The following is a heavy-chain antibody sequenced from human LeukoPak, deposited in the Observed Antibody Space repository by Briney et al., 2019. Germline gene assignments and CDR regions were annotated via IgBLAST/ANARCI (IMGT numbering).Heavy chain of an antibody. D-gene: IGHD3-9*01. CDR1: GISSRSYG. V-gene: IGHV3-30*02. CDR2: IWYDASNK. CDR3: ATDISTHYFGS. J-gene: IGHJ4*02. Sequence: PPGGSLRLSCAASGISSRSYGMHWVRQAPGKGLEWVTFIWYDASNKYYAESVKGRFTISRDNSRNTVFLQMNSLRAEDTAIYYCATDISTHYFGSWGQGTLVTVSS.